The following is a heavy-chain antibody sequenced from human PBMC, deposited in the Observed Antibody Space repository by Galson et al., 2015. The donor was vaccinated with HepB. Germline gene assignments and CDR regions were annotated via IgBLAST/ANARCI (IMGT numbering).Heavy chain of an antibody. D-gene: IGHD6-13*01. Sequence: SLRLSCAGSGFTFRSYNMNWVRQAPGKGLEWVSSISSSGTYKFYVDSVKGRFTISRDNAKNSVFLQMDSLRAEDSAVYYCTRSPPTPYSSGWYYFDFWGPGTLVTFSS. CDR2: ISSSGTYK. CDR3: TRSPPTPYSSGWYYFDF. V-gene: IGHV3-21*03. J-gene: IGHJ4*02. CDR1: GFTFRSYN.